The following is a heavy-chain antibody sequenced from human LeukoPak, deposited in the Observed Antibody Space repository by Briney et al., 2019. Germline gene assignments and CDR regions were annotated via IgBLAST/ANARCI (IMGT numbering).Heavy chain of an antibody. D-gene: IGHD6-19*01. Sequence: GGSLRLSCAASGFTFSSYAMSWVRQAPGKGLERVSAISGSGGSTYYADSVKGRFTISRDNSKNTLYLQMNSLRAEDTAVYYCARYSSGWYSPFDYWGQGILVTVSS. V-gene: IGHV3-23*01. CDR2: ISGSGGST. CDR3: ARYSSGWYSPFDY. CDR1: GFTFSSYA. J-gene: IGHJ4*02.